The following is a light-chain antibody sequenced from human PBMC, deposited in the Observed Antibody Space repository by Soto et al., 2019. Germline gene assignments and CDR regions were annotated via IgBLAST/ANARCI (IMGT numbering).Light chain of an antibody. CDR3: QQSYNNPWT. Sequence: DIQMTQSPSSLSASVGDRVTITCRASQSISSYLNWYQQKPGKAPKLLIYKASSLESGVPSRFSGSGSGTDFTLTISSLQPEDFATYYCQQSYNNPWTFGQGTKVDIK. J-gene: IGKJ1*01. V-gene: IGKV1-39*01. CDR1: QSISSY. CDR2: KAS.